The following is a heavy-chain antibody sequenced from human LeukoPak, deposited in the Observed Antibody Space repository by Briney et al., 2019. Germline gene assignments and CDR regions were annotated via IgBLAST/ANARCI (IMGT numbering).Heavy chain of an antibody. J-gene: IGHJ4*01. Sequence: PGGSLRLSCAASGFSISDYWMNWVRLVPGKGLEGVANINEDGTIQDYVASVRGRFTISRNNAKNSLYLQMNSLGAEDTAVYYCASRESSMARSHWGHGTLVTVSS. CDR3: ASRESSMARSH. V-gene: IGHV3-7*01. CDR2: INEDGTIQ. CDR1: GFSISDYW. D-gene: IGHD3-10*01.